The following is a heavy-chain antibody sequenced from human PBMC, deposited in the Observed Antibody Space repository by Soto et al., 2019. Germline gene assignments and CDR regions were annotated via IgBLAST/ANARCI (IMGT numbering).Heavy chain of an antibody. V-gene: IGHV4-31*03. CDR3: ARLTGQLVPNNWFDP. CDR2: IYYSGST. CDR1: GGSISSGGYY. Sequence: PSETLSLTCTVSGGSISSGGYYWSWIRQHPGKGLEWIGYIYYSGSTYCNPSLKSRVTISVDTSKNQFSLKLSSVTAADTAVYYCARLTGQLVPNNWFDPWGQGTLVTVSS. J-gene: IGHJ5*02. D-gene: IGHD6-6*01.